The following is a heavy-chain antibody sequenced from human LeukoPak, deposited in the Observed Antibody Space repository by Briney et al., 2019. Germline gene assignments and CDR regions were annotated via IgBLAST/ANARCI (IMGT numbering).Heavy chain of an antibody. Sequence: GGSLRLSCAASGFTFSSYSMNWVRQAPGKGLEWVSYISASSNTIYYADSVKGRFTVSRDNAKNSLYLQMNSLRAEDTAVYYCARDSSGWYRYWGQGTLVTVSS. V-gene: IGHV3-48*01. D-gene: IGHD6-19*01. CDR1: GFTFSSYS. CDR2: ISASSNTI. J-gene: IGHJ4*02. CDR3: ARDSSGWYRY.